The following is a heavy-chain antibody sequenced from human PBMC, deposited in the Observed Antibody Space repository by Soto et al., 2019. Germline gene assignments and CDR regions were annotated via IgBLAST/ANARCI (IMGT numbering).Heavy chain of an antibody. D-gene: IGHD1-26*01. CDR1: GYNFNSYT. V-gene: IGHV1-18*01. J-gene: IGHJ5*02. CDR3: ARVVGGLGHWFDP. Sequence: QVQLVQSGAEVKKPGASVKVSCKASGYNFNSYTISWVRQAPGQGLEWMGRISAYTGNTNYAQKLQGRVTMTTDTSTSTAYMELRSLRSDVTAVYDCARVVGGLGHWFDPWGQGTLVTVSS. CDR2: ISAYTGNT.